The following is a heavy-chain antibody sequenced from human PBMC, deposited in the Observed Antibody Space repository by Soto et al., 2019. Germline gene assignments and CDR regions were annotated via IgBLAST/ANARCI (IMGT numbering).Heavy chain of an antibody. CDR1: GFTFSSYA. Sequence: PGGSLRLSCAASGFTFSSYAMHWVRQAPGKGLEWVAVISYDGSNKYYADSVKGRFTISRDNSKNTLYLQMNSLRAEDTAVYYRGRPVGVAAPHDVFDFGGKGKMVTVPS. V-gene: IGHV3-30-3*01. D-gene: IGHD2-15*01. CDR3: GRPVGVAAPHDVFDF. J-gene: IGHJ3*01. CDR2: ISYDGSNK.